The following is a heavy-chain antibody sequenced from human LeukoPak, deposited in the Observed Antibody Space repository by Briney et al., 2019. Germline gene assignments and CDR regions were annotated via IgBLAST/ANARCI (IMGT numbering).Heavy chain of an antibody. CDR2: ISDSGGIT. V-gene: IGHV3-23*01. D-gene: IGHD6-19*01. J-gene: IGHJ4*02. CDR1: GFSFSNLA. Sequence: GGSLRLSCVASGFSFSNLAMGWVRQAPGNGLEWFSVISDSGGITYYADSVKGRFTISRDNSRTTLYLQMNSLRVDDTAVYYCAKDARRYSGWYFFDHWGQGTLVTVSS. CDR3: AKDARRYSGWYFFDH.